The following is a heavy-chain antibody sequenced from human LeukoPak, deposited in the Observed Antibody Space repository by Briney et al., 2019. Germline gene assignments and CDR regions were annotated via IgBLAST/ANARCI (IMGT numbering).Heavy chain of an antibody. J-gene: IGHJ3*01. CDR1: GFTFDDFG. Sequence: GGSLRLSCAASGFTFDDFGMSWVRQVPGKGLQWVSGINWSGDAAGYGDSVKGRFTISRDNANNSLYLQMNSLRVEDTALYYCARDLTTYGYCSTASCYSDAFDVWGHGTMVTVSS. CDR2: INWSGDAA. V-gene: IGHV3-20*04. CDR3: ARDLTTYGYCSTASCYSDAFDV. D-gene: IGHD2-2*01.